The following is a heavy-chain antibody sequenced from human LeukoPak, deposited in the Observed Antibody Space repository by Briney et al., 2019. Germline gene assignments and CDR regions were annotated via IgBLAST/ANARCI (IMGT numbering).Heavy chain of an antibody. J-gene: IGHJ5*02. V-gene: IGHV4-34*01. CDR3: ARVGSPYSSSWYWFDP. Sequence: SETLSLTCAVYGGSFSGYYWSWIRQPPGKGLEWIGEINHSGSTNYNPSLKSRVTISVDTSKNQFSLKLSPVTAADTAVYYCARVGSPYSSSWYWFDPWGQGTLVTVSS. D-gene: IGHD6-13*01. CDR2: INHSGST. CDR1: GGSFSGYY.